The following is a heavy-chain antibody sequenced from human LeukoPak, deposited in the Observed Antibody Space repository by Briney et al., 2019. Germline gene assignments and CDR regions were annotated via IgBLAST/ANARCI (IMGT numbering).Heavy chain of an antibody. J-gene: IGHJ4*02. CDR1: GYTFTSYD. CDR2: MNPNSGNT. V-gene: IGHV1-8*01. CDR3: ARPAAAGTGIFDY. Sequence: ASVKVSCKASGYTFTSYDINWVRQATGQGLEWMGWMNPNSGNTGYAQKFQGRVTMTRNTSISTAYMELGSLRSEDTAVYYCARPAAAGTGIFDYWGQGTLVTVSS. D-gene: IGHD6-13*01.